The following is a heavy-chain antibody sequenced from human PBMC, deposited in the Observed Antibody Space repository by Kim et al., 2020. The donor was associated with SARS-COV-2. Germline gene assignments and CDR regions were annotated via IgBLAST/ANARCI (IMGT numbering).Heavy chain of an antibody. J-gene: IGHJ4*02. D-gene: IGHD3-10*01. CDR3: AGSGPYGSGSYWAFDY. Sequence: KGRFNNSRDNSKNTLYLQINSLRAEDTAVYYCAGSGPYGSGSYWAFDYWGQGTLVTVSS. V-gene: IGHV3-30*07.